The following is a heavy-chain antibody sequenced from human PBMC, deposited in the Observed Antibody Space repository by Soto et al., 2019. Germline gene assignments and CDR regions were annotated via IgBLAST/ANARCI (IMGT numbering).Heavy chain of an antibody. CDR3: ATITGTDAFGI. Sequence: QVQLVQSGAEVKKPGSSVKVSCKASGGTFSSYTISWVRQAPGQGLEWMGRIIPILGIANYAQKFQGRVTITADKSTSKAYMELSGLRSEDTAVYYCATITGTDAFGIWGQGTMVTVSS. V-gene: IGHV1-69*02. D-gene: IGHD1-20*01. CDR2: IIPILGIA. J-gene: IGHJ3*02. CDR1: GGTFSSYT.